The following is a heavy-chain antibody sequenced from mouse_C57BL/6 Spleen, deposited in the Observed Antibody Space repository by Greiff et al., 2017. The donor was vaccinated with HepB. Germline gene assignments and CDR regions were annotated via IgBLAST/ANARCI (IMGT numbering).Heavy chain of an antibody. CDR1: GYTFTSYW. CDR2: IDPSDSYT. J-gene: IGHJ2*01. CDR3: ARGGYLDY. D-gene: IGHD1-1*02. V-gene: IGHV1-69*01. Sequence: QVQLQQPGAELVMPGASVKLSCKASGYTFTSYWMHWVKQSPGQGLEWIGEIDPSDSYTNYNQKFKGKSTLTVDKSSSTAYMQLSSLTSEDSAVYYCARGGYLDYWGQGTTLTVSS.